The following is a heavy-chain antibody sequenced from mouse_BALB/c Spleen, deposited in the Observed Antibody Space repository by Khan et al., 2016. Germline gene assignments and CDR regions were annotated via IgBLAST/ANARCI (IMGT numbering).Heavy chain of an antibody. CDR3: ARDGGTVTSWYFVV. CDR2: IWGDGNT. Sequence: QVQLKESGPGLVAPSQSLSITCTVSGFSLTGYGVNWFRQSPGKGLEWLGMIWGDGNTDYNSALKSRLSISKDNSKSQVFLKMNSLQTDDTARYYCARDGGTVTSWYFVVWRAGTTVTVSS. CDR1: GFSLTGYG. J-gene: IGHJ1*01. V-gene: IGHV2-6-7*01. D-gene: IGHD4-1*01.